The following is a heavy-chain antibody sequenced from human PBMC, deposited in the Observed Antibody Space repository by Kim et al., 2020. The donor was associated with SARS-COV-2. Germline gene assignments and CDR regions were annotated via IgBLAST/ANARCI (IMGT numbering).Heavy chain of an antibody. CDR3: ARDIAGGVGVEGSSGWPYLY. Sequence: GGSLRLSCAASGFTFSSYSMNWVRQAPGKGLEWVSSISSSSSYIYYADSVKGRFTISRDNAKNSLYLQMNSLRAEDTAVYYCARDIAGGVGVEGSSGWPYLYWGQGTLVTVSS. D-gene: IGHD6-19*01. CDR2: ISSSSSYI. J-gene: IGHJ4*02. V-gene: IGHV3-21*01. CDR1: GFTFSSYS.